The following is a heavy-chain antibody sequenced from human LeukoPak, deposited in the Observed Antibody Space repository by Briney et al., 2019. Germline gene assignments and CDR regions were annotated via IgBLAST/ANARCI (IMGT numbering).Heavy chain of an antibody. V-gene: IGHV1-18*01. Sequence: ASVKVSCKASGYTFTSYGISWVRQAPGQGLEWMGWISAYNGNRNHAQKLQGRVTMTTDTSTSTAYMELRSLRSDDTAVYYCARVDYVPSYYYYYMDVWGKGTTVTVS. D-gene: IGHD4/OR15-4a*01. CDR3: ARVDYVPSYYYYYMDV. J-gene: IGHJ6*03. CDR1: GYTFTSYG. CDR2: ISAYNGNR.